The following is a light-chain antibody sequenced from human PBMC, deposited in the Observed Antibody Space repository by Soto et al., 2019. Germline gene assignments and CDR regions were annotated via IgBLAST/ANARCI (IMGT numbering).Light chain of an antibody. CDR3: QQYDSSPLYT. V-gene: IGKV3-20*01. J-gene: IGKJ2*01. CDR2: GAS. Sequence: DIVLTQSPGTLSLSPGESATLSCRASQSVRGNYLAWYQQKPGQAPRLLIYGASSRATGIPDRFSGSGSGTDFTLTISRLEPEDFAVYYCQQYDSSPLYTFGQGTKLEIK. CDR1: QSVRGNY.